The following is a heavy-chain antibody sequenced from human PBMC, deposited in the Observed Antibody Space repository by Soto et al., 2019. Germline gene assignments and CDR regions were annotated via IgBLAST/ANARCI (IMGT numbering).Heavy chain of an antibody. J-gene: IGHJ3*02. CDR2: ISYDGSNK. Sequence: QVQLVESGGGVVQPGRSLRLSCAASGFTFSSYGMHWVRQAPGKGLEWVAVISYDGSNKYYADTVKGRFTISRDNSKNTLYLQMNSLRAEATAVYYCAKGASVYSYGLGDAFDIWGQGTMVTVSS. CDR3: AKGASVYSYGLGDAFDI. D-gene: IGHD5-18*01. CDR1: GFTFSSYG. V-gene: IGHV3-30*18.